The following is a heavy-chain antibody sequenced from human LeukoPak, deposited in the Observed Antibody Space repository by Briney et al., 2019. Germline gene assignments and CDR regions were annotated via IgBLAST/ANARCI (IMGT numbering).Heavy chain of an antibody. V-gene: IGHV3-23*01. CDR1: GFTFSSYG. Sequence: GGTLRLSCAASGFTFSSYGMSWVRQAPGKGLEWVSAISGSGGSTYYADSVKGRFTISRANSKNTLYLQMNSLRAEDTAVYYCAKDHGRITMVRGVIGWFDPWGQGTLVTVSS. CDR3: AKDHGRITMVRGVIGWFDP. J-gene: IGHJ5*02. D-gene: IGHD3-10*01. CDR2: ISGSGGST.